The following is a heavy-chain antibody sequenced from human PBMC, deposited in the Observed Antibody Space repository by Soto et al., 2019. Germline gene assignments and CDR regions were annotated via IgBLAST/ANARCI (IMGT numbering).Heavy chain of an antibody. J-gene: IGHJ6*02. CDR3: ASFCSGGSCYVSGMDV. CDR2: ISYDGRNK. CDR1: GLTFSTYG. V-gene: IGHV3-30*03. D-gene: IGHD3-22*01. Sequence: QVQLVQSGGGVVQPGRSLRLSCDASGLTFSTYGIHWVRQAPGKGLEWLAIISYDGRNKYYADSVKGRFTISRDNSKNTISLQRNTLRAEDTAVYYCASFCSGGSCYVSGMDVWGHGTMVTVSS.